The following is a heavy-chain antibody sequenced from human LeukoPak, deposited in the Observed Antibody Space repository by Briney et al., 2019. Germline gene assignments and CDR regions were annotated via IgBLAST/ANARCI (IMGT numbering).Heavy chain of an antibody. CDR1: AFTFSSYS. Sequence: GGSLRLSSAASAFTFSSYSMNWVRPAQGKGREGVSYISGGSSIMYYADSVKGRFTISRDNAKNSLYLQMNSLRDADTAVYYCARGPDGSGTSAFDVWGQGTMVTVSS. D-gene: IGHD3-10*01. CDR2: ISGGSSIM. J-gene: IGHJ3*01. CDR3: ARGPDGSGTSAFDV. V-gene: IGHV3-48*02.